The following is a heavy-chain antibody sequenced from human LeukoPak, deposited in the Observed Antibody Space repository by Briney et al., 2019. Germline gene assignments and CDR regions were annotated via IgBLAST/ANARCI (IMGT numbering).Heavy chain of an antibody. V-gene: IGHV3-72*01. Sequence: GGSLRLSCAASGFTFSDHYMDWVRQAPGKGLEWVGRTRNKANGYTTEYAASVKGRFTISRDDSKNSLYLQMNSLKTEDTAVYYCARGGSSGWYYWYFDLWGRGTLVTASS. J-gene: IGHJ2*01. CDR2: TRNKANGYTT. CDR1: GFTFSDHY. CDR3: ARGGSSGWYYWYFDL. D-gene: IGHD6-19*01.